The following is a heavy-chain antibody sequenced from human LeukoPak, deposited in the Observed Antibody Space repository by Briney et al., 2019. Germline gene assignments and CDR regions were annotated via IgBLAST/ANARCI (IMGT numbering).Heavy chain of an antibody. J-gene: IGHJ6*02. V-gene: IGHV4-4*07. Sequence: SETLSFTCTVSGGSISSYYWSWIRQPAGKGLEWIGRIYTSGSTNYNPSLKSRVTMSVDTSKNQFSLKLSSVTAADTAVYYCARLREGATFYYYAFDVWGQGTTVTVSS. CDR1: GGSISSYY. CDR2: IYTSGST. D-gene: IGHD1-26*01. CDR3: ARLREGATFYYYAFDV.